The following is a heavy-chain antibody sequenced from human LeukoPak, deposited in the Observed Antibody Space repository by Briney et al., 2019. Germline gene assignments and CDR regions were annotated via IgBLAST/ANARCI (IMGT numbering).Heavy chain of an antibody. CDR3: ARDPRTTMIVVVNGPFDY. D-gene: IGHD3-22*01. CDR1: GGTFSSYA. V-gene: IGHV1-18*01. J-gene: IGHJ4*02. CDR2: ISAYNGNT. Sequence: GASVKVSCKASGGTFSSYAISWARQAPGQGLEWMGWISAYNGNTNYAQKLQGRVTMTTDTSTSTAYMELRSLRSDDTAVYYCARDPRTTMIVVVNGPFDYWGQGTLVTVSS.